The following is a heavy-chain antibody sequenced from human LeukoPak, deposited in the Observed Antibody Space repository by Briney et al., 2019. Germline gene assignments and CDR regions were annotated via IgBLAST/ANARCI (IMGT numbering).Heavy chain of an antibody. J-gene: IGHJ4*02. D-gene: IGHD1-26*01. CDR2: INIDGSNT. CDR3: ARSLGGAYDY. Sequence: GGSLRLSCAASGLAFSSYWMHGVRQAPGKGLVWVSRINIDGSNTNYAYSVKGRFTISRDNAKNTLYLQMDSLRAEDTAVYYCARSLGGAYDYWGQGTLVTVSS. CDR1: GLAFSSYW. V-gene: IGHV3-74*01.